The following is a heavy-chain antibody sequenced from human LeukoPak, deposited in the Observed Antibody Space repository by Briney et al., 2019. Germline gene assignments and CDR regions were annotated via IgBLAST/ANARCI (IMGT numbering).Heavy chain of an antibody. D-gene: IGHD3-10*01. Sequence: GGSPRLSCAASGFTFSSYGMHWVRQAPGKGLEWVAVISYDGSNKYYADSVKGRFTISRDNSKNTLYLQMNSLRAEDTAVYYCAKDMVRGVIRSPLDYWGQGTLVTVS. J-gene: IGHJ4*02. V-gene: IGHV3-30*18. CDR2: ISYDGSNK. CDR3: AKDMVRGVIRSPLDY. CDR1: GFTFSSYG.